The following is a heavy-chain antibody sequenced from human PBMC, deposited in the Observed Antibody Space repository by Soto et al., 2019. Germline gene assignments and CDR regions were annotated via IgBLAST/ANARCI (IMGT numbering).Heavy chain of an antibody. CDR2: IIPILGTA. Sequence: ASVKVSCKASGGTFSSYTISWVRQAPGQGLEWMGRIIPILGTANYAQKFQGRVTITADKSTSTAYMELSSLRSEDTAVYYCARAYVDTAMGRTYNWFDPWGQGTLVTVS. J-gene: IGHJ5*02. CDR1: GGTFSSYT. D-gene: IGHD5-18*01. CDR3: ARAYVDTAMGRTYNWFDP. V-gene: IGHV1-69*08.